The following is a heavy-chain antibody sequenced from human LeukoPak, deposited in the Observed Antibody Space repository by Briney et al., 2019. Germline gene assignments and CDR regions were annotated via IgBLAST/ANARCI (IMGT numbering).Heavy chain of an antibody. CDR1: GYTLTDYY. J-gene: IGHJ4*01. Sequence: ASVKVSCKASGYTLTDYYLHWVWQAPGQGLEWMGWINPNSGATHYAQSFQARVTMTRDTSIDSSYMELTGLESDDTAVYYCARGRRILGGPENAGDFFDFWGQGSLVTVSS. V-gene: IGHV1-2*02. CDR3: ARGRRILGGPENAGDFFDF. D-gene: IGHD3-16*01. CDR2: INPNSGAT.